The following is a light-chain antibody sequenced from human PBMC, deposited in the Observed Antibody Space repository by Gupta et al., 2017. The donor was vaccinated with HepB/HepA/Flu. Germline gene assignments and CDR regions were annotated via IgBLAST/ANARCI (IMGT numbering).Light chain of an antibody. J-gene: IGKJ5*01. V-gene: IGKV3-15*01. CDR2: GAS. CDR3: QQYTNWLRT. CDR1: QSVSSN. Sequence: EIVMTQPPATLSVSPGERVTLSCRASQSVSSNLAWYQQKPGQAPRLLIYGASTRATDIPARFSGSGSGTEFTLTISSLQSEDFAVYYCQQYTNWLRTFGQGTRLDIK.